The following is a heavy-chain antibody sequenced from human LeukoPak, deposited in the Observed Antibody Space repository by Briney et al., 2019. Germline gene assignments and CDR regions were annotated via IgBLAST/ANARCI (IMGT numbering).Heavy chain of an antibody. CDR2: ISGSDDGT. Sequence: GSLRLSCAASGFTFSSYAMSWVRQIPGKGLEWVSAISGSDDGTYYADSVKGRFTISRDNSRNTLYLQMNTLRAEDTAVYFCAKSPVSSCRGSFCYPFDYWGQGNLVTVSS. D-gene: IGHD2-15*01. CDR3: AKSPVSSCRGSFCYPFDY. V-gene: IGHV3-23*01. J-gene: IGHJ4*02. CDR1: GFTFSSYA.